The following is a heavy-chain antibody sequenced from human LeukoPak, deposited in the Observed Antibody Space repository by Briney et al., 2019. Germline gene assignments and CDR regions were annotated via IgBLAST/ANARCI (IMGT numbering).Heavy chain of an antibody. CDR2: MNPNSGNT. V-gene: IGHV1-8*02. J-gene: IGHJ6*03. D-gene: IGHD2-15*01. CDR3: ARLTHSRGGHIYYDYNYMDV. Sequence: ASVKVSCKASGYTFTGYYMHWVRQAPGQGLEWMGWMNPNSGNTGYAQKFQGRVTMTRNTSISPAYMELSSLRSEDTAVYYCARLTHSRGGHIYYDYNYMDVWGKGTTVTISS. CDR1: GYTFTGYY.